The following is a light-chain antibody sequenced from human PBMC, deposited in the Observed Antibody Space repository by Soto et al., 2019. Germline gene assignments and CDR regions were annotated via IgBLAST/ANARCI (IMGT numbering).Light chain of an antibody. CDR1: QSISDT. CDR3: KQRSNWPT. Sequence: VLTQSPATLSLSPGGSATLSCRASQSISDTFAWYQQQPGQAPRLLIYAASNRATGIHARFSGSGSGTEFTLTIRSLEPEDFAVYYCKQRSNWPTCGQGTRLEIK. J-gene: IGKJ5*01. CDR2: AAS. V-gene: IGKV3-11*01.